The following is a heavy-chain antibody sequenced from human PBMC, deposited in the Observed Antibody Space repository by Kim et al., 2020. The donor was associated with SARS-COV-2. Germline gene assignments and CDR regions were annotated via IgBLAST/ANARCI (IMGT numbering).Heavy chain of an antibody. Sequence: SETLSLTCAVYGVSFSDFQWTWIRQTPGKGLEWIGEINHAGSTNYNPSLRSRISMSVDTSKNQFSLKLSSVTAADTAVYYCAAGAPGHWGQGTLVTVSS. CDR3: AAGAPGH. CDR2: INHAGST. V-gene: IGHV4-34*01. J-gene: IGHJ1*01. CDR1: GVSFSDFQ.